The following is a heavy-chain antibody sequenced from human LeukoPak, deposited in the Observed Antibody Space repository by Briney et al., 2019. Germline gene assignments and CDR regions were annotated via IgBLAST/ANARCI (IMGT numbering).Heavy chain of an antibody. CDR1: GGTFSTYA. CDR2: LIPMFGAT. Sequence: ASVKVSCKASGGTFSTYAISWVRQAPGQGLEWMGGLIPMFGATNYTQKFQDRLSITTDESTTTAYMELSSLRSHDTAVYFCAGGDPFNYYMDVWGKGTTVTV. D-gene: IGHD4-17*01. V-gene: IGHV1-69*05. J-gene: IGHJ6*03. CDR3: AGGDPFNYYMDV.